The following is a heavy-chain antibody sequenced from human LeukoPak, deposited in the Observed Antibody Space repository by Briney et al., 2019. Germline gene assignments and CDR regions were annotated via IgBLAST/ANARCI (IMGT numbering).Heavy chain of an antibody. CDR2: ISAYNGNT. CDR3: ARDSPYDSSGYYVY. V-gene: IGHV1-18*01. D-gene: IGHD3-22*01. J-gene: IGHJ4*02. Sequence: ASVKVSSKASGYTFTSYGISWVRQAPGQGLEWMGWISAYNGNTNYAQKPQGRVTMTTDTSTSTAYMELRSLRSDDTAVYYCARDSPYDSSGYYVYWGQGTLVTVSS. CDR1: GYTFTSYG.